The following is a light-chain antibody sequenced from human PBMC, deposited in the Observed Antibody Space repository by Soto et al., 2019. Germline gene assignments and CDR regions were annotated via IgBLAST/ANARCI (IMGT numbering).Light chain of an antibody. CDR3: SSFTSATTLRV. CDR2: EVT. Sequence: QSALTQPASVSGSPGQSITISCTGTSSDVGGYNYVSWYQFHPGKAPKLMIYEVTNRPSGVSIRFSGSKSGNTASLTISGLQAEDEADYYCSSFTSATTLRVFGGGTKVTVL. CDR1: SSDVGGYNY. V-gene: IGLV2-14*01. J-gene: IGLJ3*02.